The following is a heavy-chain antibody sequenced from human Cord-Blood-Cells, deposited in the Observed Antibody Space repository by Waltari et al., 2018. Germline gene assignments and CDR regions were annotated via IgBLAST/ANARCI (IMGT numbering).Heavy chain of an antibody. J-gene: IGHJ4*02. D-gene: IGHD3-3*01. CDR3: ARERFLDY. CDR1: GGSFSGYY. Sequence: QVQLQQWGAGLLKPSETLSLTCAVYGGSFSGYYWSWIRQPPGKGLEWIGEINHSGSTNDNPSLKSRVTISVDTSKNQFALKLSSGTAADTAVYYCARERFLDYWGQGTLVTVSS. V-gene: IGHV4-34*01. CDR2: INHSGST.